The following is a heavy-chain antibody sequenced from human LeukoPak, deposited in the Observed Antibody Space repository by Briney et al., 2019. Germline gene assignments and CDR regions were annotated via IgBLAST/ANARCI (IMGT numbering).Heavy chain of an antibody. CDR1: GFTVSSNS. CDR2: ISSGGST. Sequence: GGSLRLSCAASGFTVSSNSMSWVRQAPGEGLEWVSVISSGGSTYYADFEKGRFTISRSNYKHTLYLQMNSVRAEDTAMYYCARASTGGYYSPPLFDYWGQGTLVTVSS. J-gene: IGHJ4*02. V-gene: IGHV3-66*02. CDR3: ARASTGGYYSPPLFDY. D-gene: IGHD3-22*01.